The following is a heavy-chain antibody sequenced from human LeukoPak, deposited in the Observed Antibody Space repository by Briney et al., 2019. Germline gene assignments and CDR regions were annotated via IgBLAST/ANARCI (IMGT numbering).Heavy chain of an antibody. CDR3: ARDFDKVPYSSGWYPNWFDP. CDR1: GYTFTGYY. V-gene: IGHV1-2*04. D-gene: IGHD6-19*01. Sequence: ASVKVSSTASGYTFTGYYMHWVRQAPGHGLEWMGWINPNSGGTNYAQKFQGWVTMTRDTSISTAYMELSRLRSDDTAVYYCARDFDKVPYSSGWYPNWFDPWGQGTLVTVSS. CDR2: INPNSGGT. J-gene: IGHJ5*02.